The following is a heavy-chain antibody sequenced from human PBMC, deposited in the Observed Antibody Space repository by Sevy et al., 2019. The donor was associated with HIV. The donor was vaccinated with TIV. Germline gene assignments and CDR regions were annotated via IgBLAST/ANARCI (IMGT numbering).Heavy chain of an antibody. CDR3: ARGPSGASAGRFDS. CDR2: INQGGSEK. J-gene: IGHJ4*02. V-gene: IGHV3-7*01. Sequence: GGSLRLSCAASGFTFSSYWINWVRQAPGEGLEWVANINQGGSEKHYVDSVKGRFTISRDNAENTVYLQMNSLRVEATAVYYCARGPSGASAGRFDSWGQGTLVTVSS. D-gene: IGHD6-13*01. CDR1: GFTFSSYW.